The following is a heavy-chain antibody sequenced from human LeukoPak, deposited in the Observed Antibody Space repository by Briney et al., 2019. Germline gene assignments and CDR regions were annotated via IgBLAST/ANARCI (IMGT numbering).Heavy chain of an antibody. D-gene: IGHD6-19*01. CDR3: ARSSGWYGTSSWFDP. CDR2: ISWNSGSI. V-gene: IGHV3-9*03. J-gene: IGHJ5*02. CDR1: GFTFSSYA. Sequence: GGSLRLSCAASGFTFSSYAMNWVRQAPGKGLEWVSGISWNSGSIGYADSVKGRFTISRDNAKNSLYLQMNSLRAEDMALYYCARSSGWYGTSSWFDPWGQGTLVTVSS.